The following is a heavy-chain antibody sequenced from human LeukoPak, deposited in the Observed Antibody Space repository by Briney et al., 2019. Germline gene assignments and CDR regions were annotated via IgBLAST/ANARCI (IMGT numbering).Heavy chain of an antibody. J-gene: IGHJ4*02. V-gene: IGHV3-30*02. CDR3: ASPGAVGATNAFDY. D-gene: IGHD1-26*01. CDR1: GFTFSSYG. CDR2: IRYDGSNK. Sequence: GGSLRLSCAASGFTFSSYGMHWVRQAPGKGLEWVAFIRYDGSNKYYADSVKGRFTISRDNSKNTLYLQMNRLRAEGTAVYYCASPGAVGATNAFDYWGQGTLVTVSS.